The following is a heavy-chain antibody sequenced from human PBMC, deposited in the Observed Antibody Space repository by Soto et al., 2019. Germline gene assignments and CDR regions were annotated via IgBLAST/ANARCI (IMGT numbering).Heavy chain of an antibody. Sequence: QVQLVESGGGVVQPGRSLRLSCAASGFTFSSYAMHWVRQAPGKGLEWVAVISYDGSNKYYADSVKGRFTISRDNSKNPLYLQMNSLRAEDTAVYYCARDPSFFYSSSWTGLVDYWGQGTLVTVSS. V-gene: IGHV3-30-3*01. D-gene: IGHD6-13*01. CDR1: GFTFSSYA. CDR2: ISYDGSNK. J-gene: IGHJ4*02. CDR3: ARDPSFFYSSSWTGLVDY.